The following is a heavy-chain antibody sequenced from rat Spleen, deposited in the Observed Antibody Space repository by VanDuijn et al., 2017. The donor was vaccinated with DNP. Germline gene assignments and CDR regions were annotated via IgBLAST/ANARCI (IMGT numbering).Heavy chain of an antibody. CDR3: TSNPHIRTAAPFDY. D-gene: IGHD3-8*01. J-gene: IGHJ2*01. Sequence: EVQLVESGGGLVQPGRSLKLSCAASGFTFSNYGMHWIRQAPTKGLEWVASITNSGGSTYYRDSVKGRFTISRDNAKSTLYLQVNSLRSEDTATYYCTSNPHIRTAAPFDYWGQGVMVTVSS. V-gene: IGHV5-19*01. CDR2: ITNSGGST. CDR1: GFTFSNYG.